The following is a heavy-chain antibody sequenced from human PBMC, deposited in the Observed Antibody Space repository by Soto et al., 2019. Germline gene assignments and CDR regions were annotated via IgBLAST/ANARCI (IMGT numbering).Heavy chain of an antibody. J-gene: IGHJ6*02. Sequence: QVQLVQSGAEVKKPGASVKVSCKASGFTFSAYYIYWVRQAPGQGLEWIGWINPNSGGTNIAQKFQGRVTMTRDTSTSTVYMELSALISDDTAVYYCARSLLDEYSSSWRSAYYGMDVWGQGTTVTVSS. CDR1: GFTFSAYY. CDR2: INPNSGGT. CDR3: ARSLLDEYSSSWRSAYYGMDV. D-gene: IGHD6-13*01. V-gene: IGHV1-2*02.